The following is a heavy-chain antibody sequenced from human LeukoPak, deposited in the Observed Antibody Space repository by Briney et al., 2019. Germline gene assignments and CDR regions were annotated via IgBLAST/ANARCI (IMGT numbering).Heavy chain of an antibody. V-gene: IGHV1-8*01. Sequence: ASVKVSCKASGYTFTSYDINWVRQATGQGLEWMGWMNPNSGNTGYAQKFQGRVTMTRSTSISTAYMELSSLRSEDTAVHYCARGPEYYDFWSGFLKGNAGYYYYYGMDVWGQGTTVTVSS. J-gene: IGHJ6*02. CDR1: GYTFTSYD. CDR3: ARGPEYYDFWSGFLKGNAGYYYYYGMDV. CDR2: MNPNSGNT. D-gene: IGHD3-3*01.